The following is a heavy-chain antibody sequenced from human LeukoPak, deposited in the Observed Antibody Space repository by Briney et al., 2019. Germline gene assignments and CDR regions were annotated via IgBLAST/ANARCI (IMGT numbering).Heavy chain of an antibody. CDR2: ISPDGNSE. Sequence: GRSLKLSCGASGFTFTTFGIHWVRQAPGKGLEWVAAISPDGNSEYYADSVKGRFTVSRDNSKNMIYLQMNGLRGEDSAVHYCAKINNNDDYWGQGTLVTVSS. V-gene: IGHV3-30*18. CDR1: GFTFTTFG. J-gene: IGHJ4*02. CDR3: AKINNNDDY. D-gene: IGHD1/OR15-1a*01.